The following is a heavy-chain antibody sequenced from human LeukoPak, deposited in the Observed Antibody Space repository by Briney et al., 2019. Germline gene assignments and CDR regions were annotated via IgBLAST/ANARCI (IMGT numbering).Heavy chain of an antibody. J-gene: IGHJ4*02. V-gene: IGHV3-23*01. D-gene: IGHD3-10*01. Sequence: PGGSLRLSCAASGFKFSSYAMSWVRQAPGKGLEWVLTISGSGGSTYYADSVKGRFTISRDNSKNTLFLQMNSLRAEDTAVYYCAKVQDYGSGRLDYWGQGTLVTVSS. CDR3: AKVQDYGSGRLDY. CDR1: GFKFSSYA. CDR2: ISGSGGST.